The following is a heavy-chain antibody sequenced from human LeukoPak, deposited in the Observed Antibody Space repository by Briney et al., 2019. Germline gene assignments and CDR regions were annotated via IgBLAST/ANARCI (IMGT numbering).Heavy chain of an antibody. CDR1: GFTFSDCS. J-gene: IGHJ4*02. CDR2: ISSRRTYI. D-gene: IGHD1-26*01. V-gene: IGHV3-21*01. Sequence: GGSLRLSCAASGFTFSDCSMNWVRQAPGMGLERVSSISSRRTYISYADSVKGRFTISRDNAKNSLYLEMNSLRAEVTAVYYCVRDRSWSYAYSFDFWGQGTLVTASS. CDR3: VRDRSWSYAYSFDF.